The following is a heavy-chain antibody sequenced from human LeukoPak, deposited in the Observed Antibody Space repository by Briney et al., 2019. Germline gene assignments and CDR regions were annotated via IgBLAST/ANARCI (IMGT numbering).Heavy chain of an antibody. D-gene: IGHD4-23*01. Sequence: GGSLRLSCAASGFTVGSNYMSWVRQAPGKGLEYVSAVSSNGGTTYHANSVKGRFTISRDNSKNTLYLQMGSLRVDDMAVYYCARGTTVVPDYWGQGTLVTVSS. V-gene: IGHV3-64*01. CDR3: ARGTTVVPDY. CDR2: VSSNGGTT. CDR1: GFTVGSNY. J-gene: IGHJ4*02.